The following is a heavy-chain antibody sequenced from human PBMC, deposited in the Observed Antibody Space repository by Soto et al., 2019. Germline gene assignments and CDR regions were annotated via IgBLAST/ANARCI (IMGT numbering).Heavy chain of an antibody. CDR3: ATRAARPRYYYYGMDV. J-gene: IGHJ6*02. D-gene: IGHD6-6*01. V-gene: IGHV4-30-4*01. CDR1: GGSISSGDYY. CDR2: IYYSGST. Sequence: SETLSLTCTVSGGSISSGDYYWSWIRQPPGKGLEWIGYIYYSGSTYYNPSLKSRVTISVDTSKNQFSLKLSSVTAADTAVYYCATRAARPRYYYYGMDVWGQGTTVTVSS.